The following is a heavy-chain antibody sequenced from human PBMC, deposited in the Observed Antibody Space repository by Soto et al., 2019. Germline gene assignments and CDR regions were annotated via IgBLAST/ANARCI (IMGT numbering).Heavy chain of an antibody. V-gene: IGHV3-23*01. Sequence: EVQLLESGGGLVQPGGSLRLSCATSGFTFTNYAMTWVRQAPVKGLEWVSTISASGINTYYVDSVEGRFTISRDNSENTVYLQMNSLRAEDRAVYYCAKGQGVGGIYSLDFWGQGTLVTVSS. J-gene: IGHJ4*02. D-gene: IGHD1-26*01. CDR2: ISASGINT. CDR1: GFTFTNYA. CDR3: AKGQGVGGIYSLDF.